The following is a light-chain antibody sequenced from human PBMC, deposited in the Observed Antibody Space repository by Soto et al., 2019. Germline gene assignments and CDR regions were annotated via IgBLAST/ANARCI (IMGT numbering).Light chain of an antibody. CDR2: DAS. Sequence: DIQMTQSPSTLSASVGDIVTITCRASQSISTWLAWYQQKPGKAPKVLIYDASSLESGVPSRFSGIGSGTEVTLSISSLQPDDFATYYCQQYKNYLTFGAGTKVDIK. J-gene: IGKJ3*01. CDR1: QSISTW. CDR3: QQYKNYLT. V-gene: IGKV1-5*01.